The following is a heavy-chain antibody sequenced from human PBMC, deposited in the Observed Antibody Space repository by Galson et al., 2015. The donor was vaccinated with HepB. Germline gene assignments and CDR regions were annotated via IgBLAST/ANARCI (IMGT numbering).Heavy chain of an antibody. J-gene: IGHJ6*03. V-gene: IGHV4-31*03. CDR3: ARVSAGGVGYYYYYMDV. CDR2: IYYSGST. Sequence: TLSLTCTVSGGSISSGGYYWSWIRQHPGKGLEWIGYIYYSGSTYYNPSLKSRVTISVDTSKNQFSLKLSSVTAADTAVYYCARVSAGGVGYYYYYMDVWGKGTTVTVSS. CDR1: GGSISSGGYY. D-gene: IGHD1-26*01.